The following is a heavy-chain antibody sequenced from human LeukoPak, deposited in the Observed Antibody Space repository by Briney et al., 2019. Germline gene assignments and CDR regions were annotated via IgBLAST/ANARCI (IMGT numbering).Heavy chain of an antibody. Sequence: ASVKVSCKASGYTFTRYWIQWVRQAPGQGLEWMGWISAYNGNTNYAQKLQGRVTMTTDTSTSTAYMELRSLRSDDTAVYYCAREDIGAAAGTGKNYYYGMDVWGQGTTVTVSS. V-gene: IGHV1-18*04. D-gene: IGHD6-13*01. CDR3: AREDIGAAAGTGKNYYYGMDV. CDR2: ISAYNGNT. CDR1: GYTFTRYW. J-gene: IGHJ6*02.